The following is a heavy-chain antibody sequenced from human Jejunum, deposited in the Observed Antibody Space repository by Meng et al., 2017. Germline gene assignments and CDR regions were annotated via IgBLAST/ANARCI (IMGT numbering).Heavy chain of an antibody. V-gene: IGHV4-30-2*01. J-gene: IGHJ4*02. Sequence: QLQTQASGSGLAKPSQTLSLTFAVSGGSISTDSYTWNWIRQTPKKGLEWIGYIYHTGKTYYNPSLKSRVTISVDTSKNQFSLNLSSVTAADTAVYYCARMDSALHDFDYWGQGTLVTVSS. CDR2: IYHTGKT. CDR1: GGSISTDSYT. CDR3: ARMDSALHDFDY. D-gene: IGHD3/OR15-3a*01.